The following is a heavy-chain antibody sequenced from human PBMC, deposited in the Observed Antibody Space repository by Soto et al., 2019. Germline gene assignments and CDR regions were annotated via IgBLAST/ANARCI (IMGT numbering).Heavy chain of an antibody. CDR3: TRAPLRCSGGSCYSADS. V-gene: IGHV3-49*04. D-gene: IGHD2-15*01. CDR1: GFAFVDHG. Sequence: GGSLRLSCTTSGFAFVDHGMSWVRQAPGKGLEWVGLIRSRRYGATAEYAASVKGRFSVSRDDSKSIAYLQMSNLRTEDTGVYYCTRAPLRCSGGSCYSADSWGRGTLVTVSS. J-gene: IGHJ4*02. CDR2: IRSRRYGATA.